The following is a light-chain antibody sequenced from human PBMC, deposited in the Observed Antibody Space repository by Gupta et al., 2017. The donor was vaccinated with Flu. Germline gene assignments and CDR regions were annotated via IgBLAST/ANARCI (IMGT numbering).Light chain of an antibody. Sequence: QAVLTQEPPVTVSPVRADPLTCASSTVTVTSGNFPYCFQQKPGQAPQTLIYDTDNRHSGTPARFSGSLLGDKAALTLSGAQPEDDAEYYCFLSYCGARPQFGGGTKLTVL. CDR3: FLSYCGARPQ. CDR1: TVTVTSGNF. CDR2: DTD. J-gene: IGLJ3*02. V-gene: IGLV7-46*01.